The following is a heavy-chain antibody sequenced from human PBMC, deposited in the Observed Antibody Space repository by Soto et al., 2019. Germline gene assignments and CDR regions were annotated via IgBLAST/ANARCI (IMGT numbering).Heavy chain of an antibody. V-gene: IGHV3-30-3*01. D-gene: IGHD6-6*01. CDR2: ISYDGSNK. CDR3: GRESLSQSSSSFDY. CDR1: GFTFSSYA. J-gene: IGHJ4*02. Sequence: QVQLVESGGGVVQPGRSLRLSCAASGFTFSSYAMHWVRQAPGKGLEWVAVISYDGSNKYYADSVKGRFTISRDNSKNTLYLQMNSLRAEDTAVYYCGRESLSQSSSSFDYWGQGPLVTVSS.